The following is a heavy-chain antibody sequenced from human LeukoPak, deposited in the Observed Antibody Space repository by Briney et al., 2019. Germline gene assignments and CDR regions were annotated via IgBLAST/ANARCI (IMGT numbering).Heavy chain of an antibody. V-gene: IGHV4-59*03. Sequence: PSETLSLTCSVSGGSISTYYWSWIRQSPGKGLEWIGNIHYSGSSVYNPSLQSRVTISIDTSRRQFFLNLNSVTAADTAVYFCALAPNSNWFDFWGPGTLVTVSS. D-gene: IGHD2-8*01. CDR2: IHYSGSS. CDR1: GGSISTYY. J-gene: IGHJ5*01. CDR3: ALAPNSNWFDF.